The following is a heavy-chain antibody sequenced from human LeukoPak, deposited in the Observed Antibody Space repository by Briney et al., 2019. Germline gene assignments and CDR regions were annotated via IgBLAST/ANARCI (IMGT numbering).Heavy chain of an antibody. V-gene: IGHV1-46*01. CDR2: INPGGGST. Sequence: ASVKVSCKASGYTFTSYYMHWVRQAPGQGLEWMGIINPGGGSTSYAQRLQGRVTMTRDTSTSTVYMELYSLRSEDTAVYYCARSLDSTGYYYGSVAGYWGQGTLVTVSS. D-gene: IGHD3-22*01. J-gene: IGHJ4*02. CDR3: ARSLDSTGYYYGSVAGY. CDR1: GYTFTSYY.